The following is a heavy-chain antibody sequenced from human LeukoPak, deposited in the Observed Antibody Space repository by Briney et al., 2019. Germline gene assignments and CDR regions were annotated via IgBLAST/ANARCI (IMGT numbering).Heavy chain of an antibody. D-gene: IGHD2-15*01. CDR2: IYYSGST. J-gene: IGHJ4*02. Sequence: TSSETLSLTCTVSGVSISSYYWSWLRQPPGKGLEWIGYIYYSGSTNYNPSLKSRVTISVDTSKNQFSLKLSSVTAADTAVYYCAREGRHCSGGSCYSGSDYWGQGTLVTVSS. V-gene: IGHV4-59*01. CDR3: AREGRHCSGGSCYSGSDY. CDR1: GVSISSYY.